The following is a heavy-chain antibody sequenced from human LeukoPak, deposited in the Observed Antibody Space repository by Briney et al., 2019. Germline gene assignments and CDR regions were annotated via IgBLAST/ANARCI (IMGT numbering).Heavy chain of an antibody. D-gene: IGHD3-22*01. CDR1: GFTVSSNY. J-gene: IGHJ4*02. Sequence: PGGSLRLSRAASGFTVSSNYMSWVRQAPGKGLEWVSVIYSNGATYYAESAKGRFTISRDNSKNTLYLQMNSLRAEDTAVYYCARENNYYDSSGSGYWGQGTLVTVSS. V-gene: IGHV3-53*01. CDR2: IYSNGAT. CDR3: ARENNYYDSSGSGY.